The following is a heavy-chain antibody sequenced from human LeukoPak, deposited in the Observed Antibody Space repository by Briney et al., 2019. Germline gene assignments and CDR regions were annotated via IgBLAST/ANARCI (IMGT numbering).Heavy chain of an antibody. J-gene: IGHJ4*02. Sequence: SETLSLTCTVSGDSISRSAYYWAWIRQPPGKGLEWIGSVYYGRSPYFNPSLESRATISVDTSKNHFSLKMSSVTAADTAVYYCARSSGTGTFSYWGQGTLVTVSS. CDR3: ARSSGTGTFSY. D-gene: IGHD6-25*01. CDR1: GDSISRSAYY. V-gene: IGHV4-39*02. CDR2: VYYGRSP.